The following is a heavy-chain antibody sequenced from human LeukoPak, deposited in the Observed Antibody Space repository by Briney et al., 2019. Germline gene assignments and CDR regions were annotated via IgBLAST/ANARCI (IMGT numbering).Heavy chain of an antibody. CDR1: GFTFSSYA. V-gene: IGHV3-23*01. D-gene: IGHD6-13*01. CDR2: ISGSGGST. Sequence: GGSLRLSCAASGFTFSSYAMSWVRQAPRKGLEWVSAISGSGGSTYYADSVKGRFTISRDNSKNTLYLQMNSLRAEDTAVYYCGYSSSWSYYYYYMDVWGKGTTVTVSS. J-gene: IGHJ6*03. CDR3: GYSSSWSYYYYYMDV.